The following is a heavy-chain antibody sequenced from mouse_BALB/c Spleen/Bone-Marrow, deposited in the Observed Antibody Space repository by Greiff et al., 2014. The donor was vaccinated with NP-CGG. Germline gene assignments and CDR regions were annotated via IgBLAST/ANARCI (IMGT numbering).Heavy chain of an antibody. Sequence: VQLQQSGAELVKPGASVKLSCTTSGFNIKDTYMHWVKLRPEQGLEWIGRIVPANGNTKYAPKFQGEATITADTSSNTAYLQLSSLTSEDTAVYFCASYYYGYYFDYWGQGTTLTVSS. D-gene: IGHD1-1*01. CDR3: ASYYYGYYFDY. V-gene: IGHV14-3*02. J-gene: IGHJ2*01. CDR1: GFNIKDTY. CDR2: IVPANGNT.